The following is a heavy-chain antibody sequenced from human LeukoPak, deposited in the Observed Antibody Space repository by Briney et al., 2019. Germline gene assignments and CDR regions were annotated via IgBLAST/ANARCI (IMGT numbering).Heavy chain of an antibody. CDR3: ARDRGGYYDSSGFDY. CDR1: GFTFSSYA. CDR2: ISYDGGNK. J-gene: IGHJ4*02. V-gene: IGHV3-30*04. D-gene: IGHD3-22*01. Sequence: PGGSLRLSCAASGFTFSSYAMHWVRQAPGKGLEWVAVISYDGGNKYYADSVKGRFTISRDNSKNTLYLQMNSLRAEDTAVYYCARDRGGYYDSSGFDYWGQGTLVTVSS.